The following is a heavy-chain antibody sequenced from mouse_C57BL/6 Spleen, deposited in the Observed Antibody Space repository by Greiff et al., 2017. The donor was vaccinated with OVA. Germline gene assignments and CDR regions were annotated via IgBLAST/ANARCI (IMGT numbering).Heavy chain of an antibody. CDR3: ARRSNYEDYFDY. Sequence: QVQLQQSGAELARPGASVKLSCKASGYTFTSYGISWVKQRPGQGLEWIGEIYPRSGNTYYNEKFKGKATLTADKSSSTAYMELRSLTSEDSAVYFCARRSNYEDYFDYWGQGTTLTVSS. D-gene: IGHD2-4*01. V-gene: IGHV1-81*01. CDR2: IYPRSGNT. CDR1: GYTFTSYG. J-gene: IGHJ2*01.